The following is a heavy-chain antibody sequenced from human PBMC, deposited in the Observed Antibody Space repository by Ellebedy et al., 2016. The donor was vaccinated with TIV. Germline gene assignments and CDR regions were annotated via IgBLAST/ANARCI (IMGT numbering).Heavy chain of an antibody. Sequence: PGGSLRLSCAASGFTSSKHAMHRVRQAPGKGLEWLAVLSHDGDTKEYADSVRGRFTISRDNSKDTVYLQINSLRGDDTAVYYCATSLLIGTSYNYFSMDLWGQGTTATVSS. CDR1: GFTSSKHA. D-gene: IGHD1-14*01. CDR2: LSHDGDTK. V-gene: IGHV3-30-3*01. CDR3: ATSLLIGTSYNYFSMDL. J-gene: IGHJ6*02.